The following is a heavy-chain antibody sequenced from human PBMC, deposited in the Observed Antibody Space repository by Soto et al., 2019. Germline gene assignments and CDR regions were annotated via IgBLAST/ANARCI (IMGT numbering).Heavy chain of an antibody. CDR2: VSIGGST. J-gene: IGHJ4*02. Sequence: PRGSLRIFCASSGFIFSSYAMCGVRQGPGKGLEWVAVVSIGGSTHYADSVRGRFTISRDNSKNTLSLQMNRLTAEDTAVYFCAKRRGAGGHFDYWGQGAMVTVSS. D-gene: IGHD2-15*01. V-gene: IGHV3-23*01. CDR3: AKRRGAGGHFDY. CDR1: GFIFSSYA.